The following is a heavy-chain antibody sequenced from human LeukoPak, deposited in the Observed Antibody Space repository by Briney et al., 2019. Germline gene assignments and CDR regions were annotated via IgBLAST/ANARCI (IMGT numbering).Heavy chain of an antibody. Sequence: GGSLRLSCAASGFTFSGSAMHWVRQASGKGLEWVGRIRGKANSYATAYAASVKGRFTISRDDSKNTAYLQMNSLKTEDTAVYYCTMTKNVLLWFGELLDFDYWGQGTLVTVSS. V-gene: IGHV3-73*01. CDR1: GFTFSGSA. CDR3: TMTKNVLLWFGELLDFDY. J-gene: IGHJ4*02. D-gene: IGHD3-10*01. CDR2: IRGKANSYAT.